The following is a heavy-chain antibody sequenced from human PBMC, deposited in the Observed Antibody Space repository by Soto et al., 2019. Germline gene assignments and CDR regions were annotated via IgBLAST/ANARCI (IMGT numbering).Heavy chain of an antibody. J-gene: IGHJ4*02. Sequence: SETLSLTCTVSGGSISSYYWSWIRQPPGKGLEWIGYIYYSGSTNYNPSLKSRATISVDTSKNQFSLKLSSVTAADTAVYYCARVNYGYCSGGSCYSDVSLFDYWGQGTLVTVSS. CDR1: GGSISSYY. CDR2: IYYSGST. CDR3: ARVNYGYCSGGSCYSDVSLFDY. D-gene: IGHD2-15*01. V-gene: IGHV4-59*01.